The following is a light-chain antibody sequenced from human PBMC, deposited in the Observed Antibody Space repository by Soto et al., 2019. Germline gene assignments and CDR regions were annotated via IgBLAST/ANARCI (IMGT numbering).Light chain of an antibody. Sequence: EIVLTQSPATLSVSPGERVTLSCRASQSVSNNLAWYQQKPGQAPRLLIFDASTRATGIPARFSGSGSGTKFTLTISSLQSEDFAVYHCQQYNNWPPWTFGHGTKVEIK. V-gene: IGKV3-15*01. CDR2: DAS. CDR3: QQYNNWPPWT. CDR1: QSVSNN. J-gene: IGKJ1*01.